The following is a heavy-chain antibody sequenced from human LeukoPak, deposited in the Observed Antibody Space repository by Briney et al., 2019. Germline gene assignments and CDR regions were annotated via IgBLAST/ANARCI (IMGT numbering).Heavy chain of an antibody. CDR1: GYTFTGYY. D-gene: IGHD2-2*01. J-gene: IGHJ4*02. V-gene: IGHV1-2*02. CDR3: ARRYCSSTSCYYFDY. CDR2: IHPDRGTT. Sequence: ASVKVSCKASGYTFTGYYMHWVRQAPGQGLECMGWIHPDRGTTNYAQKFQGRVTMTRDTSITAAYMELSRLRSDDTAVYYCARRYCSSTSCYYFDYWGQGTLVTVSS.